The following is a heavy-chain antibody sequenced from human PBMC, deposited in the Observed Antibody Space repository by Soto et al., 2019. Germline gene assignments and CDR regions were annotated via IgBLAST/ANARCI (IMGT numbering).Heavy chain of an antibody. CDR2: IDWDDDN. CDR1: GVSVSTSGRC. V-gene: IGHV2-70*01. J-gene: IGHJ6*02. CDR3: ERIPLYGDYYYGMDV. D-gene: IGHD3-16*01. Sequence: GPTLINPTQTLTLTCTFSGVSVSTSGRCGSGIRQPPGKALEWLALIDWDDDNYYSTSLNTRLTISKDTSNNQVVITMTNMDPVDTATYYCERIPLYGDYYYGMDVWGQGNTVTVSS.